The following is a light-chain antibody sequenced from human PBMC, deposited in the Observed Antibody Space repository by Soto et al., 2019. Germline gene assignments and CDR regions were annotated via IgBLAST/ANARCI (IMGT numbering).Light chain of an antibody. Sequence: QPVLTQSPSASASLGVSVKLTCTLSSGHTNYAISWHQQQPEKGPRYLMKVNSDGSHTMGDGIPDRFSGSSSGAERYLTISSLQSEDEADYYCQTWGTGTWVFGGGTKVTVL. CDR1: SGHTNYA. V-gene: IGLV4-69*01. J-gene: IGLJ3*02. CDR3: QTWGTGTWV. CDR2: VNSDGSH.